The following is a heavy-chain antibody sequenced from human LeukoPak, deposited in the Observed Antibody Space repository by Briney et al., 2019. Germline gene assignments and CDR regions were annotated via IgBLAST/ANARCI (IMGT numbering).Heavy chain of an antibody. J-gene: IGHJ2*01. Sequence: SETLSLTCTVSGGSISSYYWSWIRQPPGKGLEWIGYIYYSGSTNYNPSLKSRVTISVDTSKNQFSLKLSSVTAADTAVYYCARVDSSDWPYWYFDLWGRGTLVTVSS. V-gene: IGHV4-59*01. CDR1: GGSISSYY. CDR3: ARVDSSDWPYWYFDL. D-gene: IGHD6-19*01. CDR2: IYYSGST.